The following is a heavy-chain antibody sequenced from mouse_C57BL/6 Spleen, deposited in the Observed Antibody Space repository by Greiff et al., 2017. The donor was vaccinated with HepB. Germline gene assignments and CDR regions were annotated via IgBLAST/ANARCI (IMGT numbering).Heavy chain of an antibody. CDR3: ASEWAKLGQGY. J-gene: IGHJ2*01. V-gene: IGHV1-81*01. CDR1: GYTFTSYG. CDR2: IYPRSGNT. Sequence: QVQLQQSGAELARPGASVKLSCKASGYTFTSYGISWVKQRTGQGLEWIGEIYPRSGNTYYNEKFKGKATLTADKSSSTAYMELRSLTSEDSAVYFCASEWAKLGQGYWGQGTTLTVSS. D-gene: IGHD4-1*01.